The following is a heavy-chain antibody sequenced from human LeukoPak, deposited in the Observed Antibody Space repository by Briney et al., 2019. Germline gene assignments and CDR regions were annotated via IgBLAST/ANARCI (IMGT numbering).Heavy chain of an antibody. D-gene: IGHD5-18*01. V-gene: IGHV3-21*01. CDR3: ARGVQLWYWFDP. CDR2: ISSSSSYI. J-gene: IGHJ5*02. Sequence: GGSLRLSCAASGFTFSSYSMNWVRQAPGKGLEWVSSISSSSSYIYYADSVKGRSTISRDNAKNSLYLQMNSLRAEDTAVYYCARGVQLWYWFDPWGQGTLVTVSS. CDR1: GFTFSSYS.